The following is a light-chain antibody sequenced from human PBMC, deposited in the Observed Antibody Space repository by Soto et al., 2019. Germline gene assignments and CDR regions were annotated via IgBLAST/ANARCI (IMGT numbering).Light chain of an antibody. CDR1: QDMSNY. J-gene: IGKJ3*01. CDR3: QQYDNLPRT. Sequence: DIQMTQSPSSLSASVGDRVTITCQASQDMSNYLNWYQQKPGKAPKILIYDASNFETGVPSRFSGSGSGTDFTVTISSLQPEDIATYYCQQYDNLPRTFGPGTKVDIK. V-gene: IGKV1-33*01. CDR2: DAS.